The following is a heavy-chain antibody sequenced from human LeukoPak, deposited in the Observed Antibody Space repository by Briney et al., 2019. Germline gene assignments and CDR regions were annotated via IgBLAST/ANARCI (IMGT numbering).Heavy chain of an antibody. V-gene: IGHV3-23*01. CDR3: ASGGVIYGACCDY. Sequence: GGSLRLSCAASGLRFSKYAMSCVRQAPGKGLEWVSAVSGRSGTTYYLDSVKGRFTISTDSSKNTLYLQMHSLRVDDTGVYYCASGGVIYGACCDYWGQGTLVTVSS. CDR2: VSGRSGTT. J-gene: IGHJ4*02. CDR1: GLRFSKYA. D-gene: IGHD2-8*01.